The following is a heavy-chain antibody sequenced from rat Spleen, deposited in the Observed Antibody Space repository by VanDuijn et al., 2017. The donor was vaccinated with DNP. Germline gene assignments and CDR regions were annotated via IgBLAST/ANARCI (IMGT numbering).Heavy chain of an antibody. CDR1: GFTFSDYY. D-gene: IGHD1-1*01. J-gene: IGHJ3*01. Sequence: EVPLVESGGGLVQPGRSLKLSCAASGFTFSDYYMAWVRQAPTKGLELVAYITYDGCSTYYGDSVKGRFTISRDNAKSTLSLQMNSLRSEDMATYYCARPMDYYSGGFAYWGQGTLVTVSS. CDR3: ARPMDYYSGGFAY. V-gene: IGHV5-22*01. CDR2: ITYDGCST.